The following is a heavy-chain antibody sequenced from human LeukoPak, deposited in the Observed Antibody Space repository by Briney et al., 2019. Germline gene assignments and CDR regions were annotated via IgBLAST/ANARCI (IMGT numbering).Heavy chain of an antibody. Sequence: ASVKVSCKASGYTFTSYGINWVRQAPGQGLEWMGWISAYNGNTNYAQKLQGRVTMTTDTSTSTAYMELRSLRSDDTAVYYCARAGLGYCSSTSCPGGWFDPWGQGTLVTVSS. V-gene: IGHV1-18*01. CDR1: GYTFTSYG. CDR2: ISAYNGNT. J-gene: IGHJ5*02. CDR3: ARAGLGYCSSTSCPGGWFDP. D-gene: IGHD2-2*01.